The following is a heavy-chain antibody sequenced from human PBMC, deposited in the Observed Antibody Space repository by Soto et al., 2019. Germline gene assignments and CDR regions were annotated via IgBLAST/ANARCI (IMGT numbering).Heavy chain of an antibody. D-gene: IGHD4-17*01. V-gene: IGHV4-39*01. CDR2: IYYSGSP. CDR1: GGSISSSKYY. Sequence: QQQLQESGPGLVKPSETLSLTCTVSGGSISSSKYYWGWIRQPPGKGLEWIGSIYYSGSPYYNPASKNHVTLARSRATIPLAMSLNSLSAEVTAVNYGDTPPHYCARIAGPWGQGTLVTVSS. J-gene: IGHJ5*02. CDR3: DTPPHYCARIAGP.